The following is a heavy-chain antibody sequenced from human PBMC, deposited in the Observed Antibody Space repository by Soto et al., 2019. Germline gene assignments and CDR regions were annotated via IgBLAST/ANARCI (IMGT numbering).Heavy chain of an antibody. V-gene: IGHV4-31*03. CDR1: GGSISSGGYY. D-gene: IGHD6-13*01. CDR2: IYYSGST. J-gene: IGHJ6*02. Sequence: ASETLSLTCTVSGGSISSGGYYWSWIRQHPGKGLEWIGYIYYSGSTYYNLSLKSRVTISVDTSKNQFSLKLSSVTAADTAVYYFACGVSSSWWGGTYYYYGMDVWGQGTTVTVSS. CDR3: ACGVSSSWWGGTYYYYGMDV.